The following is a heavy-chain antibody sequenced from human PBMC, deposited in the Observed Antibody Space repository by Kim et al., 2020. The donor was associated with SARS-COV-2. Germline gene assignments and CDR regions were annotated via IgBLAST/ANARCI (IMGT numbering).Heavy chain of an antibody. J-gene: IGHJ4*02. Sequence: GGSLRLSCAASGFIFRNYGMHWVRQAPGKGLEWVAVIWYDGSIKYYADSVKGRFTISRDNSTNTLYLQMNSLRAEDTAVYYCAKAPADGDYYYWGQGTLVTVSS. D-gene: IGHD4-17*01. CDR3: AKAPADGDYYY. CDR2: IWYDGSIK. V-gene: IGHV3-33*06. CDR1: GFIFRNYG.